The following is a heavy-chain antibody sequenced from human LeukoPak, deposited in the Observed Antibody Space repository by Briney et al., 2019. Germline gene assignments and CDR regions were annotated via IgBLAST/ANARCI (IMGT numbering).Heavy chain of an antibody. V-gene: IGHV4-34*01. CDR2: INHSGST. J-gene: IGHJ5*02. CDR1: GGSFSGYY. Sequence: SETLSLTCAVYGGSFSGYYWSWIRQPPGKRLEWIGEINHSGSTNYNPSLKSRVTISVDTSKNQFSLKLSSVTAADTAVYYCARGAPMVRGAPQPNWFDPWGQGTLVTVSS. CDR3: ARGAPMVRGAPQPNWFDP. D-gene: IGHD3-10*01.